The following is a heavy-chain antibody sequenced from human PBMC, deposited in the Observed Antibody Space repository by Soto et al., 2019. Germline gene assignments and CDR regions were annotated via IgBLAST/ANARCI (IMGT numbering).Heavy chain of an antibody. CDR1: GYTFTSYY. CDR2: INPSGGST. Sequence: ASVKVSCKASGYTFTSYYMHWVRQAPGQGLEWMGIINPSGGSTSYAQKFQGRVTMTRDTSTSTVYMELSSLRSEDTAVYYCARDGMGWELLGYFDYCGQGTLVTVSS. CDR3: ARDGMGWELLGYFDY. J-gene: IGHJ4*02. D-gene: IGHD1-26*01. V-gene: IGHV1-46*01.